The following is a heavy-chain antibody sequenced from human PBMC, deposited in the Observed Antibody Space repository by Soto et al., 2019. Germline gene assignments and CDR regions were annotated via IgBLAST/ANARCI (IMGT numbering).Heavy chain of an antibody. Sequence: GGSLRLSCAASGFTFNTYGMHWVRQAPGKGLEWVAVISYDGSEKYYVDSVKGRFTISKDNSKHTLYLQMNSLRPEDTDVYYCAKSPNFYCSSPNCYKYYFDHWGQGTRVTVSS. D-gene: IGHD2-2*02. CDR2: ISYDGSEK. V-gene: IGHV3-30*18. CDR1: GFTFNTYG. CDR3: AKSPNFYCSSPNCYKYYFDH. J-gene: IGHJ4*02.